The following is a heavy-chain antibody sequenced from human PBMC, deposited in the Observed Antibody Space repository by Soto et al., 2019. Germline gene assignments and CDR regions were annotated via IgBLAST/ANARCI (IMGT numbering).Heavy chain of an antibody. D-gene: IGHD6-19*01. Sequence: PSETLSLTCTVSGGSISSSSYYWGWIRQPPGKGLEWIGSIYYSGSTYYNPSLKSRVTISVDTSKNQFSLKLSSVTAADTAVYYCAKVAYSSGWSHTDYWGQGTLVTVSS. CDR2: IYYSGST. CDR1: GGSISSSSYY. V-gene: IGHV4-39*01. CDR3: AKVAYSSGWSHTDY. J-gene: IGHJ4*02.